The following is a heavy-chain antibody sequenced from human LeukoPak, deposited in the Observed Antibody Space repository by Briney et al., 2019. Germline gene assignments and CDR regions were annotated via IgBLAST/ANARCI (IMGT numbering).Heavy chain of an antibody. CDR1: GFSFSTYW. V-gene: IGHV3-7*01. CDR2: VKHDGSQK. CDR3: ARDAGYGYWVVDY. J-gene: IGHJ4*02. Sequence: GGSLRLSCVASGFSFSTYWINWVRQAPGEGLEWVAHVKHDGSQKYYVDSVKGRFTISRDNAKNSLYLQMNSLRAEDTAVYYCARDAGYGYWVVDYWGQGTLVTVSS. D-gene: IGHD5-18*01.